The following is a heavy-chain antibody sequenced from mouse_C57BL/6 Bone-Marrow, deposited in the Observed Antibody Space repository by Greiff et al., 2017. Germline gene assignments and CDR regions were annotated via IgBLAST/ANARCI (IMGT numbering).Heavy chain of an antibody. CDR1: GYTFTSYW. CDR2: INPSSGYT. CDR3: ARYDDGEGAMDY. J-gene: IGHJ4*01. D-gene: IGHD2-3*01. V-gene: IGHV1-7*01. Sequence: QVQLQQSGAELAKPGASVKLSCKASGYTFTSYWMHWVKQRPGQGLEWIGYINPSSGYTKYNQKFKDKATVTADKSSSTAYMQLGSLTYEDSADYYCARYDDGEGAMDYWGQGTSVTVSS.